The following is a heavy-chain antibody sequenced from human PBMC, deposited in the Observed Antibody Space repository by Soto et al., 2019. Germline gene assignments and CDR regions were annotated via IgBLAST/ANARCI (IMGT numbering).Heavy chain of an antibody. J-gene: IGHJ4*02. D-gene: IGHD4-17*01. CDR3: ARGRYGDY. CDR2: ISAXXGXT. CDR1: GYIFTSYG. V-gene: IGHV1-18*01. Sequence: QAHLVQSGPEVKKPGASVKVSCKGSGYIFTSYGIAWVRQAPGQGLEWMGWISAXXGXTXYAQKFQGXXXVXXDXXXSXXXXEXRSLRSDDTALYYCARGRYGDYWGQGALVTVSS.